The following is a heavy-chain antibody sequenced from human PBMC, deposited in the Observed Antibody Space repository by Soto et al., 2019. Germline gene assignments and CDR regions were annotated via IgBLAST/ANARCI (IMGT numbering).Heavy chain of an antibody. V-gene: IGHV3-33*03. J-gene: IGHJ4*02. Sequence: QVQLVESGGGVVQPGRSLRLSCAVSGFPFSSYGMQWVRQAPGKGLEWVATIWNDGSSKYYADSVRGRFTISRDNSKNTLYLQMNSLRTEDMAVYYCASHYYDRSGYSTGVEYWGQGSLVTVSS. D-gene: IGHD3-22*01. CDR3: ASHYYDRSGYSTGVEY. CDR2: IWNDGSSK. CDR1: GFPFSSYG.